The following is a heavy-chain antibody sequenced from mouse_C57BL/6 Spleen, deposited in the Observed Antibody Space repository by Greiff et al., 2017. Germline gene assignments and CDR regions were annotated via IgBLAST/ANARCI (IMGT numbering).Heavy chain of an antibody. CDR1: GYAFSSYW. J-gene: IGHJ2*01. D-gene: IGHD2-5*01. V-gene: IGHV1-82*01. CDR3: AREQVYYSNYMDY. CDR2: IYPGDGDT. Sequence: QVQLQQSGPELVKPGASVKISCKASGYAFSSYWMNWVKQRPGKGLEWIGRIYPGDGDTNYNGKFKGKATLTADKSSSTAYMQLSSLTSEDSAVYFCAREQVYYSNYMDYWGQGTTLTVSS.